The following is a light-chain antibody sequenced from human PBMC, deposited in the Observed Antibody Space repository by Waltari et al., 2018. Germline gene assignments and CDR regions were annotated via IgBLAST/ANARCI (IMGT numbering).Light chain of an antibody. CDR2: KAS. CDR3: QQYNSYPWT. Sequence: DIQMTQSPSTLSASVGDRVTITCRASQGLGSWLAWFQQKPGKAPDLLIYKASNLESGVPSRFSGSGYGREFTLTITSLQAENSATYYCQQYNSYPWTFGQGTKLDIK. J-gene: IGKJ2*02. CDR1: QGLGSW. V-gene: IGKV1-5*03.